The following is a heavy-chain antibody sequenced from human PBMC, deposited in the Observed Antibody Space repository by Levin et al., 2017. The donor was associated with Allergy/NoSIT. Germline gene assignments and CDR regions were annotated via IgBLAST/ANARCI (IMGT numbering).Heavy chain of an antibody. CDR2: INQDGSEK. CDR1: GFTFSSYW. V-gene: IGHV3-7*01. Sequence: GESLKISCAASGFTFSSYWMSWVRQAPGKGLEWVANINQDGSEKYFVDSVKGRFTISRDNAKNALYLQMNSLRAEDTAVYYCARLVYYFDYWGQGTLVTVSS. CDR3: ARLVYYFDY. J-gene: IGHJ4*02.